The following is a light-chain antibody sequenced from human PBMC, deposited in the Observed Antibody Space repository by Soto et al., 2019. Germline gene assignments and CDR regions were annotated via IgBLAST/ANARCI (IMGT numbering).Light chain of an antibody. Sequence: PITQSPATLSASVGDRVTITCRARQSSSSRLAWYQQKPGKAPQVLIYKASSLQSGVPSRFSGSASGTEFTLPISSLQTEDFATYDGQQYRRYSTWTFGQGSKVDIK. CDR3: QQYRRYSTWT. CDR2: KAS. CDR1: QSSSSR. V-gene: IGKV1-5*03. J-gene: IGKJ1*01.